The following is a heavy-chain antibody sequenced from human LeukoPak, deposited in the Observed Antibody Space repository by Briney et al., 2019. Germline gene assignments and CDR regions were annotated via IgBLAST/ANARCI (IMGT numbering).Heavy chain of an antibody. CDR1: GGTFISYA. D-gene: IGHD3-22*01. CDR2: IKTSGGRR. V-gene: IGHV1-46*03. J-gene: IGHJ6*03. CDR3: ARGHYDSSGYANYYYYYYMDV. Sequence: ASVKVSCKASGGTFISYAISWVRQAPGQGLEWMGIIKTSGGRRSYAQKFQVRVTMARDTSASTVYMELSSLRSEDTAVYYCARGHYDSSGYANYYYYYYMDVWGKGTTVTVSS.